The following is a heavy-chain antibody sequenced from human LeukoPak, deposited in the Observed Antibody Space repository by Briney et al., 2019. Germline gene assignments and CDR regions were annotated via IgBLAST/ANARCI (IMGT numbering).Heavy chain of an antibody. CDR2: IYYSGST. V-gene: IGHV4-39*01. J-gene: IGHJ4*02. Sequence: SETLSLTCAVSGGSISSSSYYWGWIRQPPGKGLEWIGSIYYSGSTYYNPSLKSRVTISVDTSKNQFSLKLSSVTAADTAVYYCARIKYSSSSQDWGQGTLVTVSS. D-gene: IGHD6-6*01. CDR1: GGSISSSSYY. CDR3: ARIKYSSSSQD.